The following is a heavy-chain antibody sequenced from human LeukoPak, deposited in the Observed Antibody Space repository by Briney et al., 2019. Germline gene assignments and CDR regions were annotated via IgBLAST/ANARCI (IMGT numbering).Heavy chain of an antibody. V-gene: IGHV3-66*01. J-gene: IGHJ3*02. D-gene: IGHD3-16*01. CDR1: GFTVSSNY. Sequence: GGSLRLSCAASGFTVSSNYMSWVRQAPGKGLEWVSVIYSGGSTYYADSVKGRFTISRDNSKDTLYLQMNSLRAEDTAVYYCARFWVWAFDIWGQGTMVTVSS. CDR2: IYSGGST. CDR3: ARFWVWAFDI.